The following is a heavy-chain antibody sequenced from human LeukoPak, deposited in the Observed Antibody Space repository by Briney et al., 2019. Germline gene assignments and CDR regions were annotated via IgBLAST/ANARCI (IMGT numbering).Heavy chain of an antibody. CDR1: GGTFSSYA. J-gene: IGHJ4*02. CDR2: IIPIFGTA. CDR3: ARGGEMATVPHLYYFDY. Sequence: SVTVSCKASGGTFSSYAISWVRQAPGQGLEWMGGIIPIFGTANYAQKFQGRVTITADESTSTAYMELSSLRSEDTAVYYCARGGEMATVPHLYYFDYWGQGTLVTVSS. V-gene: IGHV1-69*13. D-gene: IGHD5-24*01.